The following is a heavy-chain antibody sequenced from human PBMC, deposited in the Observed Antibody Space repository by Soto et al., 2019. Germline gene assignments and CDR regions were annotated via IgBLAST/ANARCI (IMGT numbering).Heavy chain of an antibody. CDR3: ARAIKRWEVNYYFDY. CDR1: GSTFNNFA. V-gene: IGHV1-69*06. CDR2: IVVMSNAA. Sequence: QVVLLQSGVEVKEPGSSVRLSCQVSGSTFNNFAFSWLRQAPGQGPEWLGGIVVMSNAADYSQRFQDRVMITADTSTSTLYMELGSLTFDDTAVYYCARAIKRWEVNYYFDYWGQGTLVTVSS. D-gene: IGHD1-26*01. J-gene: IGHJ4*02.